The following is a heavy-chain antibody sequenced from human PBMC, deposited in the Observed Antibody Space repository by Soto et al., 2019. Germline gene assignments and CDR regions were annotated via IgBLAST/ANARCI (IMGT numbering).Heavy chain of an antibody. CDR1: GFTFNTYA. V-gene: IGHV3-23*01. Sequence: GGSLRLSCAASGFTFNTYAMNWVCQAPGKGLEWVSVISGGGGSTYYADSVKGRFTISRDNSRNTLYLQMNSLRAEDTAVYFCAASRQCNGGCCYGPDFWGQGTQVTVSS. J-gene: IGHJ4*02. D-gene: IGHD2-15*01. CDR3: AASRQCNGGCCYGPDF. CDR2: ISGGGGST.